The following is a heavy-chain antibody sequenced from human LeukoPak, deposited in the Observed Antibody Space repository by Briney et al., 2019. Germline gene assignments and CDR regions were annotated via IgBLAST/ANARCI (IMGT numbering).Heavy chain of an antibody. CDR1: GYSFTSYW. D-gene: IGHD3-9*01. Sequence: GESLKISCKGSGYSFTSYWIGWVRQMPGKGLEWMGIIYPGDSDTRYSPSFQGQVTISADKSISTAYLQWSSLKASDTAMYYCARQDYDVLTGYKFGAVHFDYWGQGTLVTVSS. V-gene: IGHV5-51*01. CDR2: IYPGDSDT. CDR3: ARQDYDVLTGYKFGAVHFDY. J-gene: IGHJ4*02.